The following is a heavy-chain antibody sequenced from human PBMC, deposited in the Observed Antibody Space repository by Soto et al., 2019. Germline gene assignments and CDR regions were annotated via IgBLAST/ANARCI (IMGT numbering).Heavy chain of an antibody. D-gene: IGHD2-2*01. CDR2: IWYDGSNK. J-gene: IGHJ6*03. CDR3: ARAGENSSTRGGYYYYYYMDV. CDR1: GFTFSSYG. Sequence: QVQLVESGGGVVQPGRSLRLSCAASGFTFSSYGMHWVRQAPGKGLEWVAVIWYDGSNKYYADSVKGRFTISRDNSKNTLYLQMNSLRAEDTAVYYCARAGENSSTRGGYYYYYYMDVWGKGTTVTVSS. V-gene: IGHV3-33*01.